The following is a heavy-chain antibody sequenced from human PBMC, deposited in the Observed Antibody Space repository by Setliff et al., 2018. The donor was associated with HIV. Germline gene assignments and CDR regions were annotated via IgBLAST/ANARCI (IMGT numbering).Heavy chain of an antibody. Sequence: SETLSLTCTVSGGSISSYYWSWIRQPPGKGLEWIGYIYTSGSTNYNPSLKSRVTISVDTSKNQFSLKLSSVTAADTAVYYCATLQSRGWPHEIEYWGQGTLVTVSS. D-gene: IGHD6-19*01. CDR1: GGSISSYY. J-gene: IGHJ4*02. CDR3: ATLQSRGWPHEIEY. V-gene: IGHV4-4*08. CDR2: IYTSGST.